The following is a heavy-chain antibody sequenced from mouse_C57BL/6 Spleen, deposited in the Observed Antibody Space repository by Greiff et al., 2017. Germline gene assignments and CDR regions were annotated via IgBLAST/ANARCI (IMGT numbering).Heavy chain of an antibody. D-gene: IGHD2-1*01. Sequence: QVQLQQPGAELVRPGSSVKLSCKASGYTFTSYWMAWVKQRPGQGLEWIGNIYPSDSETHYNQKFKDKATLTVDKSSSTAYMQLSSLTSEDSAVYYCARHYYGNYGGYWGQGTLVTVSA. V-gene: IGHV1-61*01. CDR2: IYPSDSET. CDR3: ARHYYGNYGGY. CDR1: GYTFTSYW. J-gene: IGHJ3*01.